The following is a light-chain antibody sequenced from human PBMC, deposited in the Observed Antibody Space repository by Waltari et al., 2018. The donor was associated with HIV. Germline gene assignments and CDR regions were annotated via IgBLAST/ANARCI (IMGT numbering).Light chain of an antibody. CDR3: AAWDGNGHWV. Sequence: QSVLTQPPSASGAPGQRVTIPCSGSSSNIGSNTVSWYQQVPGPAPKFLIYSNYQRPSGVPDRVSGSKSGTSASLAISGLQSEDEADYYCAAWDGNGHWVFGGGTKLTVL. V-gene: IGLV1-44*01. CDR1: SSNIGSNT. CDR2: SNY. J-gene: IGLJ3*02.